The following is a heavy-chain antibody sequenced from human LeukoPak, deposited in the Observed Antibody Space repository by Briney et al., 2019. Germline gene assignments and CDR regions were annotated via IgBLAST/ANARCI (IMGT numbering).Heavy chain of an antibody. D-gene: IGHD2-2*01. Sequence: ASVKDSCKASGYTFTSYYMHWVRQAPGQGLECMGIINPSGGSTSYAQKFQGRVTMTRETSTSTVYMELSSLRSEDTAVYYCARSPAAYDAFDIWGQGTMVTVSS. J-gene: IGHJ3*02. CDR3: ARSPAAYDAFDI. CDR1: GYTFTSYY. V-gene: IGHV1-46*03. CDR2: INPSGGST.